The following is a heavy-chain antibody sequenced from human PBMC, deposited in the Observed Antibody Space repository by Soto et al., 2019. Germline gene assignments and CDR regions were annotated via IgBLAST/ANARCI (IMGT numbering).Heavy chain of an antibody. Sequence: PGGSLRLSCAASGFTFSSFWMHWARQAPGKGLVWVSRINNDGSDKDYADSVKGRFTISRDNSRNTLFLQMNSLRAEDTAVYYCARDYYKYYDSSGYYRSPAYWGQGTLVTVSS. CDR1: GFTFSSFW. D-gene: IGHD3-22*01. J-gene: IGHJ4*02. CDR3: ARDYYKYYDSSGYYRSPAY. V-gene: IGHV3-74*01. CDR2: INNDGSDK.